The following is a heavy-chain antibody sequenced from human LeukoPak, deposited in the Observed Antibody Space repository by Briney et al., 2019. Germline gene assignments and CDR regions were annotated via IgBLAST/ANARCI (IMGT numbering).Heavy chain of an antibody. CDR2: ITNDGSST. D-gene: IGHD6-13*01. J-gene: IGHJ4*02. CDR3: ARGRGRIAAAAFDY. Sequence: GGSLRLSCAASGLTFSSHWMHWVRQAPGKGLVWVSRITNDGSSTTYADSVKGRFTISRDNAKNSLYLQMNSLRAEDTAVYYCARGRGRIAAAAFDYWGQGTLVTVSS. V-gene: IGHV3-74*01. CDR1: GLTFSSHW.